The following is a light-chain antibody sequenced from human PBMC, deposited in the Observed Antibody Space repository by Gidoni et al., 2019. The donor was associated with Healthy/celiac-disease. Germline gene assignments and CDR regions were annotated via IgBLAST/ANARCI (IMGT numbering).Light chain of an antibody. J-gene: IGKJ3*01. V-gene: IGKV1-39*01. Sequence: DIQMTQSPSSLSASVGDRVTITCRASQSISSDLTWYQQKPVKAPKLLIYAASSLQSGVPSRFSGSGSGTDFTLTISSLQPEDFATYYCQQSYSTPLTFGPGTKVDIK. CDR2: AAS. CDR3: QQSYSTPLT. CDR1: QSISSD.